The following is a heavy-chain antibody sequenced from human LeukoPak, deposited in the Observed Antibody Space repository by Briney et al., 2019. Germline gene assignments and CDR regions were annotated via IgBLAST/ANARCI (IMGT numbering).Heavy chain of an antibody. CDR1: GGSISSSSHY. D-gene: IGHD4-17*01. Sequence: SETLSLTCTVSGGSISSSSHYWGWIRQPPGKGLEWIGEINHSGSTNYNPSLKSRVTISVDTSKNQFSLKLSSVTAADTAVYYCARGGAYGCLDYWGQGTLVTVSS. CDR2: INHSGST. J-gene: IGHJ4*02. V-gene: IGHV4-39*07. CDR3: ARGGAYGCLDY.